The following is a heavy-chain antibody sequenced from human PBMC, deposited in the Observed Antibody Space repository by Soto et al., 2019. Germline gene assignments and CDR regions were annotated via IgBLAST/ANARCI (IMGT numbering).Heavy chain of an antibody. CDR3: ARDGAEMMGTNYYYYYGMDV. D-gene: IGHD1-1*01. CDR1: GFTFSNAW. V-gene: IGHV3-15*07. Sequence: PGGSLRLSCAASGFTFSNAWMNWVRQAPGKGLEWVGRIKSKTDGGTTDYAAPVKGRFTISRDDSKNTLYLQMNSLKTEDTAVYYCARDGAEMMGTNYYYYYGMDVWGQGTTVTVSS. J-gene: IGHJ6*02. CDR2: IKSKTDGGTT.